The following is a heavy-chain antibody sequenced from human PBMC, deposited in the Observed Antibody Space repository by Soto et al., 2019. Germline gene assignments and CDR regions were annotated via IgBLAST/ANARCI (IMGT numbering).Heavy chain of an antibody. CDR2: INHRGTT. D-gene: IGHD1-26*01. Sequence: PSETLSLTCAVYGGSFNSFYWSWIRQAPGKGLEWIGEINHRGTTNFNPSFRSRVIISVDTSKNQVSLNLTSVTAADAGLYYCAREEVSGAQYYFDVWAQGTLVPVSS. J-gene: IGHJ4*02. CDR3: AREEVSGAQYYFDV. V-gene: IGHV4-34*01. CDR1: GGSFNSFY.